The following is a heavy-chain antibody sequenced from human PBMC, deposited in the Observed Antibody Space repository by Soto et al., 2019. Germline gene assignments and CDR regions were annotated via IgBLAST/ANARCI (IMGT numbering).Heavy chain of an antibody. CDR1: GYSISSGYY. CDR2: IYHSGST. D-gene: IGHD1-7*01. V-gene: IGHV4-38-2*02. J-gene: IGHJ4*02. CDR3: AREFYWAKITGTYDY. Sequence: SETLSLTCAVSGYSISSGYYWGWIRQPPGKGLEWIGSIYHSGSTYYNPSLKSRVTISVDTSKNQFSLKLSSVTAADTAVYYCAREFYWAKITGTYDYWGQGTLVTVSS.